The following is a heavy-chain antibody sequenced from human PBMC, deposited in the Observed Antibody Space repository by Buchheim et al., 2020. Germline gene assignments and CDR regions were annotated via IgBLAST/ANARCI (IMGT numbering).Heavy chain of an antibody. CDR3: VGGGATVYGMDV. Sequence: QVQLRESGPGLVKPSGTLSLTCAVSGGSISSGYWWSWVRQSPGKGLRWIGEIFHSGTTNYNTSLKRRVNISLDRSKNHYSLILNSVTAADTAVYYCVGGGATVYGMDVWGQGTT. CDR1: GGSISSGYW. D-gene: IGHD1-26*01. V-gene: IGHV4-4*02. J-gene: IGHJ6*02. CDR2: IFHSGTT.